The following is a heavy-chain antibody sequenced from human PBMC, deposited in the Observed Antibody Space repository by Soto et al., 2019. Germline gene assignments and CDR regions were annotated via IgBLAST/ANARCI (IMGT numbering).Heavy chain of an antibody. CDR1: GGSLSDDY. V-gene: IGHV4-59*01. Sequence: SETLSLTCAVSGGSLSDDYWSWIRQPPGKGLEWIGYLYYSGSTKYNPSLKSRVIVSIDTSKREFSLKLTSVTAADTAVYYCARGRGSSWYNWFDPWGQGILVTVSS. D-gene: IGHD6-6*01. CDR2: LYYSGST. J-gene: IGHJ5*02. CDR3: ARGRGSSWYNWFDP.